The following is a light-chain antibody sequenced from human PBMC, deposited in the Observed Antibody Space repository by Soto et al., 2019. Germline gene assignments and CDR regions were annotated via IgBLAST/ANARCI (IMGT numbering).Light chain of an antibody. V-gene: IGKV3-15*01. Sequence: EIVMTQSPDTLSVSPGEGATLSCRVSQSIRSNLAWYQQKPGQAPRLLIHGASTRAPGFPARFSGSGSGTDFTLTISSLQSEDFAVYYCQQYDNWPWTFGQGTKVDIK. CDR1: QSIRSN. J-gene: IGKJ1*01. CDR3: QQYDNWPWT. CDR2: GAS.